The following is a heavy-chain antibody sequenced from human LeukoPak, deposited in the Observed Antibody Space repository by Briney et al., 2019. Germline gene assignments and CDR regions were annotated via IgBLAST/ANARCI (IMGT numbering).Heavy chain of an antibody. J-gene: IGHJ4*02. D-gene: IGHD6-6*01. Sequence: WGALRLSCAASGFTFSSYAMSWVRQAPWERLQWVSGISDSGGNTYYADSVRGRFAISRDNSKNTLYLQMNSLRAEDTAVYYCARHRSSWLIDYWGQGTLVTVSS. CDR3: ARHRSSWLIDY. CDR2: ISDSGGNT. CDR1: GFTFSSYA. V-gene: IGHV3-23*01.